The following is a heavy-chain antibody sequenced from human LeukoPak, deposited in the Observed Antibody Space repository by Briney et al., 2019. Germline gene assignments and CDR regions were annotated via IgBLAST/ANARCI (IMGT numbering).Heavy chain of an antibody. Sequence: GGSLRLSCAASGFTFSIYGMGWVRQAPGKGLEWVSYISSSGSTIYYADSVKGRFTISRDNAKNSLYLQMNSLRAEDTAVYYCAELGITMIGGVWGKGTTVTISS. CDR3: AELGITMIGGV. J-gene: IGHJ6*04. CDR2: ISSSGSTI. V-gene: IGHV3-48*03. CDR1: GFTFSIYG. D-gene: IGHD3-10*02.